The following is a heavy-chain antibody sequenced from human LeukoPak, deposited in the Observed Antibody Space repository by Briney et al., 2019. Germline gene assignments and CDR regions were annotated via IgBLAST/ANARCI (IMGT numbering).Heavy chain of an antibody. CDR2: INPSGGST. J-gene: IGHJ6*03. CDR3: ARVQLNYLREMATITGSYYYYMDV. V-gene: IGHV1-46*01. CDR1: GYTFTSYY. Sequence: GASVKVSCKASGYTFTSYYMHWVRQAPGQGLEWMGIINPSGGSTSYAQKFQGRVTMTRDMSTSTVYMELSSLRSEDTALYYCARVQLNYLREMATITGSYYYYMDVWGKGTTVTVSS. D-gene: IGHD5-24*01.